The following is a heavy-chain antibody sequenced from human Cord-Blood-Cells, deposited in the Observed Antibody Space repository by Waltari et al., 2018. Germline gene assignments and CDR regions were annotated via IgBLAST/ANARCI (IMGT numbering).Heavy chain of an antibody. D-gene: IGHD7-27*01. Sequence: QVQLQESGTGLVKPSQTLSLTCPVSGGSISSGDYYWSWIRQPPGTGLEWIGYIYYSGRTYYNPALKSRVTISVDTSKNQFSLKLSSVTAADTAVYYCARASGDLKYVDYWGQGTLVTVSS. CDR1: GGSISSGDYY. V-gene: IGHV4-30-4*01. CDR2: IYYSGRT. CDR3: ARASGDLKYVDY. J-gene: IGHJ4*02.